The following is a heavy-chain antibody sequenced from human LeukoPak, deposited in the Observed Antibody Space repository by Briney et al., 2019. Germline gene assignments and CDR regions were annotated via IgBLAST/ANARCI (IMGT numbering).Heavy chain of an antibody. Sequence: SETLSLTCTVSGGSISSYYWSWIRQPPGKGLEWIGYIYYSGSTYYNPSLKSRVTISVDTSKNQFSLKLSSVTAADTAVYYCAREGGSNYIFWGQGTLVTVSS. J-gene: IGHJ4*02. D-gene: IGHD4-11*01. CDR2: IYYSGST. CDR3: AREGGSNYIF. V-gene: IGHV4-59*06. CDR1: GGSISSYY.